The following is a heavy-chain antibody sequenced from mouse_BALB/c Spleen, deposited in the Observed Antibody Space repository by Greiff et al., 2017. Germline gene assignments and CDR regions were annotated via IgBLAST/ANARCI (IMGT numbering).Heavy chain of an antibody. CDR1: GYTFTSYV. D-gene: IGHD4-1*01. V-gene: IGHV1-14*01. Sequence: VQLQQSGPELVKPGASVKMSCKASGYTFTSYVMHWVKQKPGQGLEWIGYINPYNDGTKYNEKFKGKATLTSDKSSSTAYMELSSLTSEDSAVYYCARENWDVNYAMDYWGQGTSVTVSS. CDR3: ARENWDVNYAMDY. J-gene: IGHJ4*01. CDR2: INPYNDGT.